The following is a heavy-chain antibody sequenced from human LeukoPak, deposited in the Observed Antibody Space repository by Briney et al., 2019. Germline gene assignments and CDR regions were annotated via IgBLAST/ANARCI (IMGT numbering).Heavy chain of an antibody. D-gene: IGHD3-22*01. Sequence: GESLRLSCAASGFTFSSYAMSWVRQAPGKGLEWVSAISGSGGSTYYADSVKGRFTISRDNSKNTLYLQMNSLRAEDTAVYYCAKDTREYYYDSSGYHTDWGQGTLVTVSS. J-gene: IGHJ4*02. CDR1: GFTFSSYA. CDR3: AKDTREYYYDSSGYHTD. V-gene: IGHV3-23*01. CDR2: ISGSGGST.